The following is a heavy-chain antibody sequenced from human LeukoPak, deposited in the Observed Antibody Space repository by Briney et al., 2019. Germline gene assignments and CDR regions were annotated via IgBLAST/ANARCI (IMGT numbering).Heavy chain of an antibody. CDR3: ASRGSACYYHYMDV. D-gene: IGHD1-26*01. CDR2: IKEDGSEK. V-gene: IGHV3-7*01. J-gene: IGHJ6*03. Sequence: PGGSLRLSCAVSGFTFSSYWMSWVRQAPGKGLEWVANIKEDGSEKYYVDSVKGRFTMSRDNAKNSLYLQMDSLRAEDTAVYYCASRGSACYYHYMDVWGKGTTVTVSS. CDR1: GFTFSSYW.